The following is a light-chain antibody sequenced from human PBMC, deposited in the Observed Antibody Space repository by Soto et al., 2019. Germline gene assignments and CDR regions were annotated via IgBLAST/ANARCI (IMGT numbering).Light chain of an antibody. J-gene: IGKJ1*01. Sequence: EIVLTQSPDTLSLSPGERATLSCRASQTVSTFLAWYQQKPGQAPRLIVYDASKRAPGIPARFSGSGSGTDFTLTVSSLEPEDFALYYCQQRSGWPTFGQGTKVEI. CDR1: QTVSTF. CDR3: QQRSGWPT. V-gene: IGKV3-11*01. CDR2: DAS.